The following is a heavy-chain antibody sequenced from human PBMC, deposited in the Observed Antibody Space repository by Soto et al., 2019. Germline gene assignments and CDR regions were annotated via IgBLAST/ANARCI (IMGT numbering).Heavy chain of an antibody. CDR3: VIFALFGTYYDSSGHIAY. V-gene: IGHV3-48*01. CDR2: ISSSSSTI. D-gene: IGHD3-22*01. Sequence: LRLSCAASGFTFSSYSMNWVRQAPGKGLEWVSYISSSSSTIYYADSVKGRFTISRDNAKNSLYLQMNTLRAEHTAVFYFVIFALFGTYYDSSGHIAYWGQGTLVTVSS. J-gene: IGHJ4*02. CDR1: GFTFSSYS.